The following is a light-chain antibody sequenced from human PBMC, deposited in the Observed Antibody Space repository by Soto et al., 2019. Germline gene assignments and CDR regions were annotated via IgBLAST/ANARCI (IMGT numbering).Light chain of an antibody. V-gene: IGLV2-8*01. J-gene: IGLJ1*01. CDR3: SSYAGSNTSYV. CDR2: EVS. Sequence: QLVLTQPPSASGSPGQSVTISCTGTSSDVGGYNYVSWYQQHPGKAPKLMIYEVSKRPSGVPDRFSGSKSGNTASLTVSGLQAEDEADYYCSSYAGSNTSYVFGTGTKLTVL. CDR1: SSDVGGYNY.